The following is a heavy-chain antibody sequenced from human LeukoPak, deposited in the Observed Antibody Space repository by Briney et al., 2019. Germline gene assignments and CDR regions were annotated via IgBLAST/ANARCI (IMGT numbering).Heavy chain of an antibody. Sequence: GGSLRLSCAASGFTFSSYTMNWVRQAPGKGLEWVSYISSSGSIIYYADSVKGRFTISRDNSKNTLYLQMSSLRAEDTAVYYCARADGGYCSSTRCPTRFDYWGQGTLVTVSS. CDR3: ARADGGYCSSTRCPTRFDY. D-gene: IGHD2-2*01. J-gene: IGHJ4*02. V-gene: IGHV3-48*01. CDR2: ISSSGSII. CDR1: GFTFSSYT.